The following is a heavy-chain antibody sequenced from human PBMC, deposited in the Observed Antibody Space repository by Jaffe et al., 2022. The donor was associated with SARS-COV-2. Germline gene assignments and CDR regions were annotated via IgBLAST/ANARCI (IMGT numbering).Heavy chain of an antibody. D-gene: IGHD6-13*01. Sequence: QVQLVESGGGVVQPGRSLRLSCAASGFTFSSYAMHWVRQAPGKGLEWVAVISYDGSNKYYADSVKGRFTISRDNSKNTLYLQMNSLRAEDTAVYYCARDPGYSSSWANWYFDLWGRGTLVTVSS. V-gene: IGHV3-30*04. J-gene: IGHJ2*01. CDR2: ISYDGSNK. CDR3: ARDPGYSSSWANWYFDL. CDR1: GFTFSSYA.